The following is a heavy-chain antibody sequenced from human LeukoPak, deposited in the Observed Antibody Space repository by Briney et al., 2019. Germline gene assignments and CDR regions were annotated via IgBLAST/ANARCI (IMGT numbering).Heavy chain of an antibody. D-gene: IGHD6-13*01. CDR2: IYWDDEK. CDR3: AHSHGYGSSWSGFDS. Sequence: TLSLTCTVSGDSISSYYCSWIRQPPGKALEWLALIYWDDEKRHSPSLKSRLTITKDTSKNQVVLTMTNMDPVDTATYYCAHSHGYGSSWSGFDSWGQGTLVTVSS. CDR1: GDSISSYYC. V-gene: IGHV2-5*08. J-gene: IGHJ4*02.